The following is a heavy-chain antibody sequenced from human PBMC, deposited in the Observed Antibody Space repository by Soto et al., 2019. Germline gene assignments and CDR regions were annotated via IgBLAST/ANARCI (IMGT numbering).Heavy chain of an antibody. V-gene: IGHV3-30-3*01. D-gene: IGHD3-10*01. CDR2: ISYDGSNK. CDR1: GFTFSSYA. Sequence: PGGSLRLSCAASGFTFSSYAMHWVRQAPGKGLEWVAVISYDGSNKYYADSVKGRFTISRDNSKNTLYLQMNSLRAEDTAVYYCARDPGIWFGELPKEYYYGMDVWGQGTTVTAP. J-gene: IGHJ6*02. CDR3: ARDPGIWFGELPKEYYYGMDV.